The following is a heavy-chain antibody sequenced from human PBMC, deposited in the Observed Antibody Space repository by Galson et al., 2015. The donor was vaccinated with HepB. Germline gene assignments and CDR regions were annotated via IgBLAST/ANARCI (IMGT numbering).Heavy chain of an antibody. V-gene: IGHV3-21*01. CDR3: AREERRWLQWRAGPGSSDY. Sequence: SLRLSCAASGFTFSSYSMNWVRQAPGKGLEWVSSISSSSSYIYYADSVKGRSTISRDNAKNSLYLQMNSLRAEDTAVYYCAREERRWLQWRAGPGSSDYWGQGTLGTVSS. CDR2: ISSSSSYI. CDR1: GFTFSSYS. J-gene: IGHJ4*02. D-gene: IGHD5-24*01.